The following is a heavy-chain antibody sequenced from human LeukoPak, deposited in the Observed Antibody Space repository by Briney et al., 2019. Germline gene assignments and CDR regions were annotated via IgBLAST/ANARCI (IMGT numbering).Heavy chain of an antibody. D-gene: IGHD6-19*01. CDR3: AKGQYSSGWYRHYFDY. CDR1: GFTFSSYG. V-gene: IGHV3-30*18. Sequence: PGGSLRLSCAASGFTFSSYGMHWVRQAPGKGLEWVAVISYDGSNKYYADSVEGRFTISRDNSKNTLYLQMNSLRAEDTAVYYCAKGQYSSGWYRHYFDYWGQGTLVTVSS. J-gene: IGHJ4*02. CDR2: ISYDGSNK.